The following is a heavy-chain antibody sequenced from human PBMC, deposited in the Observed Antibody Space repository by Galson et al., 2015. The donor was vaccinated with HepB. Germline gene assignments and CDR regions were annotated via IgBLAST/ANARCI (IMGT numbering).Heavy chain of an antibody. CDR2: SWYDGSSD. Sequence: SLRLSCAASGFTFSGYTVHWVRHAPGKGLEWVAASWYDGSSDSYADSVKDRFTISRDNSKATLYLQMNRLGLEDSAVYYCARGRELGMRHYFDYWGQGTLVTVSS. V-gene: IGHV3-30*04. J-gene: IGHJ4*02. D-gene: IGHD1-26*01. CDR1: GFTFSGYT. CDR3: ARGRELGMRHYFDY.